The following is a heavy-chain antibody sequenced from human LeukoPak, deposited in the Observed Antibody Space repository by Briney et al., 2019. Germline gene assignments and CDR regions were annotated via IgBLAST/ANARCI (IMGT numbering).Heavy chain of an antibody. CDR2: IYYSEST. CDR3: ARLDGYCSGGSCYSVSFVDP. J-gene: IGHJ5*02. CDR1: GASISSSSYY. Sequence: SETLSLTCTVSGASISSSSYYWGWIRQPPGKGLEWIGNIYYSESTYYNPSLKSRVTMSIDTSRNQFSLKLRSVTAADTAVYYCARLDGYCSGGSCYSVSFVDPWGQGTLVTVSS. V-gene: IGHV4-39*01. D-gene: IGHD2-15*01.